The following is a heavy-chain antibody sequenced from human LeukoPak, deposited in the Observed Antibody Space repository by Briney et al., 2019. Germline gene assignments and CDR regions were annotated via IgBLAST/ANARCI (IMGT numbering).Heavy chain of an antibody. V-gene: IGHV3-15*01. J-gene: IGHJ4*02. Sequence: GGSLRLSCAASGFTFSNAWMSWVRQAPGKGLEWVGRIKIKTDGGTIEYGAPVKGRFTISRDDSKNTLYLQMNSLKTEDTAVYYCTTAGDIVATIPDYWGQGTLVTVSS. CDR1: GFTFSNAW. CDR3: TTAGDIVATIPDY. D-gene: IGHD5-12*01. CDR2: IKIKTDGGTI.